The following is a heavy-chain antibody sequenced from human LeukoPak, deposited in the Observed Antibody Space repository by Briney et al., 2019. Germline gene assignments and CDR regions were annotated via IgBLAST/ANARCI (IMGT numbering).Heavy chain of an antibody. CDR1: GFTFSSYA. CDR2: ISYDGSNK. Sequence: GGSLRLSCAASGFTFSSYAMHWVRQVPGKGLEWVAVISYDGSNKYYADSVKGRFTISRDNSKNTLYLQMNSLRAEDTAVYYCARDVITMNRWGFDPWGQGTLVTVSS. D-gene: IGHD3-22*01. V-gene: IGHV3-30-3*01. J-gene: IGHJ5*02. CDR3: ARDVITMNRWGFDP.